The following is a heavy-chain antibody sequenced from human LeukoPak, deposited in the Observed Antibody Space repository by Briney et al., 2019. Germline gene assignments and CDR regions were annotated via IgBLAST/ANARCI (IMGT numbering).Heavy chain of an antibody. J-gene: IGHJ4*02. V-gene: IGHV3-23*01. Sequence: RTGGSLRLSCAASGFTFSSYAMSWVRQAPGKGLEWVSAISGSGGSTYYADSVKGRFTISRDNSKNTLYLQMNSLRAEDTAVYYCAKTPSGYSSXXXDYWGQGTLVTVSS. CDR3: AKTPSGYSSXXXDY. CDR2: ISGSGGST. CDR1: GFTFSSYA. D-gene: IGHD6-13*01.